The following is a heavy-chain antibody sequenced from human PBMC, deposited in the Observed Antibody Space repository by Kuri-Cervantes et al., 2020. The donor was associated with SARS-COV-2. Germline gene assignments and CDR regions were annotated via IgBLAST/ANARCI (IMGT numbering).Heavy chain of an antibody. J-gene: IGHJ6*02. CDR2: ISYDGSNK. D-gene: IGHD3-3*01. V-gene: IGHV3-30-3*01. CDR3: ARDVWSGYYYGMDV. CDR1: GFTFSSYA. Sequence: GESLKISCAASGFTFSSYAMHGVRQAPGKGLEWVAVISYDGSNKYYADAVKGRFTISRDNSKNTLYLQMNSLRAEDTAVYYCARDVWSGYYYGMDVWGQGTTVTVSS.